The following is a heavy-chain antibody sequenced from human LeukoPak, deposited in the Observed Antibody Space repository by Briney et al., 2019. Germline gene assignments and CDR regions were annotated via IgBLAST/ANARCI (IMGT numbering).Heavy chain of an antibody. CDR2: IHSGGST. CDR1: GFTVSSNY. D-gene: IGHD2-21*02. J-gene: IGHJ3*01. V-gene: IGHV3-53*01. Sequence: GGSLRLSCAASGFTVSSNYMSWVRQAPGKGLEWVSIIHSGGSTYYADSVKGRVTISRDNSKNTVSLQVNSLRAEDTAVYYCARGMTLTDAFDVWGQGTMVTVSS. CDR3: ARGMTLTDAFDV.